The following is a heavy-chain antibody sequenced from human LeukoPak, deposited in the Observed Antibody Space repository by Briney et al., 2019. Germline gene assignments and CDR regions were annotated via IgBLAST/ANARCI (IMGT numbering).Heavy chain of an antibody. CDR1: GFTFSSYW. CDR3: ARGPSNIAP. D-gene: IGHD5-12*01. J-gene: IGHJ5*02. Sequence: GGSLRLSCAVSGFTFSSYWMHWVRQAPGKGLEWVAVISYDGSNKYYADSVKGRFTISRDNSKNTLYPQMNSLRAEDTAVYYCARGPSNIAPWGQGTLVTVSS. CDR2: ISYDGSNK. V-gene: IGHV3-30*03.